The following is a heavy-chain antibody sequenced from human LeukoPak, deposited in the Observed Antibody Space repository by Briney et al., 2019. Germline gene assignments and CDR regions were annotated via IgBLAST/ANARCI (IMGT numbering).Heavy chain of an antibody. CDR1: GGVFATYA. CDR3: TIIPNVILFTHYFEY. D-gene: IGHD2-21*01. CDR2: IIPFLGTT. J-gene: IGHJ4*02. V-gene: IGHV1-69*13. Sequence: ASVKVSCKASGGVFATYAISWVRQAPGQGLEWMGGIIPFLGTTNYAQKFQGRVTITADEPSRTAYMELTYLRSDDTAVYYCTIIPNVILFTHYFEYWGQGTLVTVSS.